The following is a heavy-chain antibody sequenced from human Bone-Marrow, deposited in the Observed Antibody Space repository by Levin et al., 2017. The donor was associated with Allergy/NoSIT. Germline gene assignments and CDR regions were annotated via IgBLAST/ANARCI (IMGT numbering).Heavy chain of an antibody. D-gene: IGHD1-26*01. J-gene: IGHJ4*02. Sequence: GESLKISCAASGFTFSSYWMHWVRQAPGKGLVWVSRINSDGSSTSYADSVKGRFTISRDNAKNTLYLQMNSLRAEDTAVYYCARVGVGATNYFDYWGQGTLVTVSS. CDR1: GFTFSSYW. CDR2: INSDGSST. CDR3: ARVGVGATNYFDY. V-gene: IGHV3-74*01.